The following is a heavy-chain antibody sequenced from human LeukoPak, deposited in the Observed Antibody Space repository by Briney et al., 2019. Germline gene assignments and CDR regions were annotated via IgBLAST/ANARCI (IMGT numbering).Heavy chain of an antibody. D-gene: IGHD3-22*01. CDR2: IYYSGST. J-gene: IGHJ4*02. CDR1: GGSISSGGYY. CDR3: ARGSTMIVVY. Sequence: SETLSLTCTVSGGSISSGGYYWSWIRQHPGKGLEWIGYIYYSGSTYYNPSLKSRVTISVDTSKSQFSLKLSSVTAADTAVYYCARGSTMIVVYWGQGTLVTVSS. V-gene: IGHV4-31*03.